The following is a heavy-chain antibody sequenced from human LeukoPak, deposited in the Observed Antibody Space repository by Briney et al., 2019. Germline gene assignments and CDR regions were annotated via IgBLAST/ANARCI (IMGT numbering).Heavy chain of an antibody. D-gene: IGHD4-17*01. CDR1: GGSISSYY. J-gene: IGHJ4*02. CDR3: ASARMTTVTEFDY. CDR2: IYYSGST. V-gene: IGHV4-59*01. Sequence: PSETLSLTCTVSGGSISSYYWSWLRQPPGKGLEWIGYIYYSGSTNYNPSLKSRVTISVDTPKNQFALKLRSVTAADTAVYYCASARMTTVTEFDYWGQGTLVTGSS.